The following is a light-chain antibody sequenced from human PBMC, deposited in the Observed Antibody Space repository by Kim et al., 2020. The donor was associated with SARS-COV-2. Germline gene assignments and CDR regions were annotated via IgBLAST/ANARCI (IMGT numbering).Light chain of an antibody. Sequence: ERATINCKSSQSVLYSSNNKNCLAWYQQKPGQPPKLLIYWASTRESGVPDRFSGSGSGTDFTLTSSSLQAEDVAVYYCQQYYSTPSFGQGTKLEI. CDR3: QQYYSTPS. J-gene: IGKJ2*03. V-gene: IGKV4-1*01. CDR1: QSVLYSSNNKNC. CDR2: WAS.